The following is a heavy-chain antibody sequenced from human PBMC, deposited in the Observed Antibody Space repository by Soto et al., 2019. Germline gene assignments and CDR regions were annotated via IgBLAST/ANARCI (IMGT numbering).Heavy chain of an antibody. CDR2: IWYDGSNK. CDR3: ARDPNAYYGDTRFDY. CDR1: GFTFSSYG. V-gene: IGHV3-33*01. J-gene: IGHJ4*02. D-gene: IGHD4-17*01. Sequence: GGSLRLSCAASGFTFSSYGMHWVRQAPGKGLEWVAVIWYDGSNKYYADSVKGRFTISRDNSKNTLYLQMNSLRAEDTAVYYCARDPNAYYGDTRFDYWGQGTLVTVSS.